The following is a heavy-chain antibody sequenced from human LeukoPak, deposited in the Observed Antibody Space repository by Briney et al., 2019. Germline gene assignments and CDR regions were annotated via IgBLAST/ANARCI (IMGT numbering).Heavy chain of an antibody. CDR1: GFSFRAYW. V-gene: IGHV3-7*01. CDR3: ARWSGNILTGLFDF. Sequence: GGSLRLSCVASGFSFRAYWMSWVRQAPGKGLDWVANIQQEEIEKYYEDSVKGRFTISRDNAKNSLSLQMNSLRVEDTAVYYCARWSGNILTGLFDFWGQGTLVTVSA. CDR2: IQQEEIEK. D-gene: IGHD3-9*01. J-gene: IGHJ4*02.